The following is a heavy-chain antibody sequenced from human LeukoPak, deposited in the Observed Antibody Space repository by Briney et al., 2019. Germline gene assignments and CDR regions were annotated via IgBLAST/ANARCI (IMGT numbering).Heavy chain of an antibody. V-gene: IGHV4-59*01. Sequence: PSETLSLTCTVSGGSINNYYWSWLRQPPGKGLEWIGYIYYSGSTNYNPSLKSRVTISVDTSKNQFSLKLSSVTAADTAVYYCARHQYQLLLAWFDPWGQGTLVTVSS. CDR1: GGSINNYY. CDR2: IYYSGST. CDR3: ARHQYQLLLAWFDP. J-gene: IGHJ5*02. D-gene: IGHD2-2*01.